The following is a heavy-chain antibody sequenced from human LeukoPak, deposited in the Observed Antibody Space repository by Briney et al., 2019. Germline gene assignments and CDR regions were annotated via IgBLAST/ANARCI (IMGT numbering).Heavy chain of an antibody. D-gene: IGHD3-22*01. CDR3: ARDLYYYDSSGYYLWGFDI. CDR1: GGSISSGSYY. J-gene: IGHJ3*02. Sequence: SETLSLTCTVSGGSISSGSYYWSWIRQPAGKXXXXXXXXXTSGSTNYNPSLKSQVTISVDTSKNQFSLKLSSVTAADTAVYYCARDLYYYDSSGYYLWGFDIWGQGTMVTVSS. V-gene: IGHV4-61*02. CDR2: XXTSGST.